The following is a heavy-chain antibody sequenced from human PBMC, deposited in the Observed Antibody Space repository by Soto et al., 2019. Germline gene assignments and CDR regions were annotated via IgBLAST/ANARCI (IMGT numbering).Heavy chain of an antibody. CDR1: GYIFTNYW. Sequence: GESLKISCKGSGYIFTNYWIGWVRQTPGKGLEWMGIIYPGDSDTKYSPSFQGQVTISADKSINTAYLQWSSLKASDTAMYYCASLSRLEPRSAFDYWGQGTLVTVSS. D-gene: IGHD1-1*01. V-gene: IGHV5-51*01. CDR3: ASLSRLEPRSAFDY. CDR2: IYPGDSDT. J-gene: IGHJ4*02.